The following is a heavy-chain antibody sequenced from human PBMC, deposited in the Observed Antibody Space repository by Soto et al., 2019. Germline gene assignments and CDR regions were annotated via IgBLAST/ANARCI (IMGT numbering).Heavy chain of an antibody. CDR1: GFSFSIYA. Sequence: GGSLRLSCAASGFSFSIYAMNWVRQAPGKGLEWVSGISGSGVSTYYADSVKGRFTISRDNSKNTLYLQMNSLRAEDTAVYYCAKSPGMYYYDSSGYYHYDYWGQGTLVTVSS. J-gene: IGHJ4*02. D-gene: IGHD3-22*01. CDR2: ISGSGVST. V-gene: IGHV3-23*01. CDR3: AKSPGMYYYDSSGYYHYDY.